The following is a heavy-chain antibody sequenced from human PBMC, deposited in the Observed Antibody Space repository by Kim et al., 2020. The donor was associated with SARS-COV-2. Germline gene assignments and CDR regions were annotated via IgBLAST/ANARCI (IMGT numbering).Heavy chain of an antibody. V-gene: IGHV1-2*06. J-gene: IGHJ5*02. CDR3: ARVGRYCSSTSCYGGWFDP. CDR1: VYTFTGYY. CDR2: INPNSGGT. D-gene: IGHD2-2*01. Sequence: ASVKVSCKASVYTFTGYYMHWVRQAPGQGLEWMGRINPNSGGTNYAHKFQGRVTMTRDTSISTAYMELSRLRSDDTAVYYCARVGRYCSSTSCYGGWFDPWGQGTLVTVSS.